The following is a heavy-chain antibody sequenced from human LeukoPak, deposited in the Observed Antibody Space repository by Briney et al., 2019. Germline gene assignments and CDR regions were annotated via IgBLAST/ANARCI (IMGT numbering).Heavy chain of an antibody. D-gene: IGHD2-2*01. CDR1: TYTFTGYY. CDR2: INPNSGGT. CDR3: ARGIVVVPAAKNWFDP. J-gene: IGHJ5*02. Sequence: GASVKVSCTSSTYTFTGYYMHWVRQAPGQGLEWMGRINPNSGGTNYAQKFQGRVTMTRDTSISTAYMELSRLRSDDTAVYYCARGIVVVPAAKNWFDPWGQGTLVTVSS. V-gene: IGHV1-2*06.